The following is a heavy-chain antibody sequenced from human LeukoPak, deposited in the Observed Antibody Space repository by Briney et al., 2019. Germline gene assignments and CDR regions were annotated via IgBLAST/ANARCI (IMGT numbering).Heavy chain of an antibody. CDR1: GGSITSHY. Sequence: SETLSLTCTVSGGSITSHYWSWVRQPPGKGLEWIGYVYYSGTTNYNPSLKSRVTISVDTSKNQFSLKLSSVTAADTAVYYCARRLLGKLDRFDPWGQGTLVTVSS. CDR3: ARRLLGKLDRFDP. D-gene: IGHD6-25*01. J-gene: IGHJ5*02. V-gene: IGHV4-59*11. CDR2: VYYSGTT.